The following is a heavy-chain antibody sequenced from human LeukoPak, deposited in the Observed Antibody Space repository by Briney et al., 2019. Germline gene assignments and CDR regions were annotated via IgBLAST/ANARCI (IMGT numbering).Heavy chain of an antibody. Sequence: SETLSLTCTVSGVSISSNYWSWIRQPPGKGLKWIGDIYYSGTTNYNPSLKSRVTISVDTSKNQFSLKLSSVTAADTAVYYCARVRVWRYYYYMDVWGKGTTVTVSS. V-gene: IGHV4-59*01. CDR3: ARVRVWRYYYYMDV. CDR1: GVSISSNY. J-gene: IGHJ6*03. CDR2: IYYSGTT.